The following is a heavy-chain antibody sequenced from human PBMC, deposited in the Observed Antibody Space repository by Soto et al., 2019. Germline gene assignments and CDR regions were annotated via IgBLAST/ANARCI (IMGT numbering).Heavy chain of an antibody. CDR3: ASFRAVAGTPGSAHFDY. CDR1: GFTFSSYS. Sequence: PGGSLRLSCAASGFTFSSYSMNWVRQAPGKGLEWVSSISSSSSYIYYADSVKGRFTISRDNAKNSLYLQMNSLRAEDTAVYYCASFRAVAGTPGSAHFDYWGQGTLVTVSS. V-gene: IGHV3-21*01. J-gene: IGHJ4*02. CDR2: ISSSSSYI. D-gene: IGHD6-19*01.